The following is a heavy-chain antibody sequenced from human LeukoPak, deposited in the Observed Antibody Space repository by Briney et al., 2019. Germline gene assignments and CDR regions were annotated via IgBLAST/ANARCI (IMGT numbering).Heavy chain of an antibody. Sequence: GGSLRLSCAASGFTFSSYAMSWVRQAPGKGLKWVSAISGSGGSTYYADSVKGRFTISRDNSKNTLYLQMNSLRAEDTAVYYCAKDTGYSYGYSDYWGQATLVTVSS. V-gene: IGHV3-23*01. CDR2: ISGSGGST. CDR3: AKDTGYSYGYSDY. J-gene: IGHJ4*02. D-gene: IGHD5-18*01. CDR1: GFTFSSYA.